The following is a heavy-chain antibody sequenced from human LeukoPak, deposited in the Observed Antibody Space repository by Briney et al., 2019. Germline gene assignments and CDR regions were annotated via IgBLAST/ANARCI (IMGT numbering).Heavy chain of an antibody. CDR1: GFTVSSNY. CDR3: AKDREYSGSYRPGPTRYYYGMDV. V-gene: IGHV3-66*01. D-gene: IGHD1-26*01. CDR2: IYDGGST. Sequence: GGSLRLSCAASGFTVSSNYMAWVRQAPGKGLEWVSVIYDGGSTNYGDSVKDRFTISRDNSKNTLHLQMNSLRAEDTAVFYCAKDREYSGSYRPGPTRYYYGMDVWGQGTTVTVSS. J-gene: IGHJ6*02.